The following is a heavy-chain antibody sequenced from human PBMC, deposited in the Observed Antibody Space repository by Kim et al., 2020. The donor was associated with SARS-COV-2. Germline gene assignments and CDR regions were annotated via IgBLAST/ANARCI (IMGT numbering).Heavy chain of an antibody. CDR2: IFYVGTT. J-gene: IGHJ3*02. CDR3: GRTSSGGYYSAFVI. CDR1: GCSNSGNTFY. V-gene: IGHV4-39*01. D-gene: IGHD1-26*01. Sequence: SETLSLTCTVSGCSNSGNTFYWGWIRQGPGKGLEWIGNIFYVGTTYENPSLKSLTTISVDTSQNQFSLMMSSAPAADTAMYFCGRTSSGGYYSAFVI.